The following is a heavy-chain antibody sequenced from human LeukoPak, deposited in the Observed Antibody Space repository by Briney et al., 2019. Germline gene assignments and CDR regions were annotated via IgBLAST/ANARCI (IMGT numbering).Heavy chain of an antibody. CDR1: GFTFSDYY. CDR2: IRSSGSTS. J-gene: IGHJ4*02. V-gene: IGHV3-11*04. D-gene: IGHD3-22*01. Sequence: GGSLRLSCAASGFTFSDYYMSWIRQAPGKGLEWVSYIRSSGSTSYYADSVKGRFTIARDNAKNSLYPQMNSLRAEDTAVYYCARAYYYDSSGSFDYWGQGTLVTVSS. CDR3: ARAYYYDSSGSFDY.